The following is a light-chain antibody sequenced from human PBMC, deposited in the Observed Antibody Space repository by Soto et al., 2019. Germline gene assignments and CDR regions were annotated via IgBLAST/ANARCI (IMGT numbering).Light chain of an antibody. CDR3: QQYGRSPT. V-gene: IGKV3-20*01. Sequence: EIVLTQSPGTLSLSPGERATLSCRASQSVSSNLAWYQQKPGQAPRLLIYGASTRATGIPARFSCSGSGTDFTLTISRLEPEDFAVYYCQQYGRSPTFGGGTKVDIK. CDR1: QSVSSN. J-gene: IGKJ4*01. CDR2: GAS.